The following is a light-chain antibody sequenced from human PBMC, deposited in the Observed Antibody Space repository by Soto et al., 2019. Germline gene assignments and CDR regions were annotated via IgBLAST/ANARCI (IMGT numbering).Light chain of an antibody. CDR2: ANT. CDR3: QSYDNRLSGPV. Sequence: QSVLTQPPSVSGAPGQGVTISCTGSSSNIGAGIDVHWYQKFPGTAPKLLIYANTNRPSGVPDRFSGSKSGTSASLAITGLQAEDEADYYCQSYDNRLSGPVFGGGTKVTVL. J-gene: IGLJ2*01. V-gene: IGLV1-40*01. CDR1: SSNIGAGID.